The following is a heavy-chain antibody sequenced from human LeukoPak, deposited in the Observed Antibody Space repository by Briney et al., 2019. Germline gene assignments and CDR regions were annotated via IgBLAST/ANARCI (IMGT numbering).Heavy chain of an antibody. CDR2: INHSGST. J-gene: IGHJ6*02. V-gene: IGHV4-34*01. CDR3: ARVLGYCSSTSCYGYYYYGRDV. CDR1: GGSFSGYY. D-gene: IGHD2-2*01. Sequence: SETLSLTCAVYGGSFSGYYWSWIRQPPGKGLEWIGEINHSGSTNYNPSLKSRVTISVDTSKNQFSLKLSSVTAADTAVYYCARVLGYCSSTSCYGYYYYGRDVWGQGTTVTVSS.